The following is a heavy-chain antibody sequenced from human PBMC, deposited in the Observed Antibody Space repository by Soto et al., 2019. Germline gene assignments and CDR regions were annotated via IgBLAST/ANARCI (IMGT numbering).Heavy chain of an antibody. Sequence: AAVKVSCKASGYTFTSYYMHWVRQAPGQGLEWMGIINPSGGSTSYAQKFQGRVTMTRDTSTSTVYMELSSLRSEDTAVYYCAREVIVVVRTNWFDPWGQGTLVTVSS. CDR3: AREVIVVVRTNWFDP. J-gene: IGHJ5*02. D-gene: IGHD3-22*01. CDR2: INPSGGST. CDR1: GYTFTSYY. V-gene: IGHV1-46*01.